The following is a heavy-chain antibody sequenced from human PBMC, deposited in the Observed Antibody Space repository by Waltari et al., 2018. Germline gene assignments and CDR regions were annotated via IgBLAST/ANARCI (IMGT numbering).Heavy chain of an antibody. V-gene: IGHV1-2*06. Sequence: QVQLVQSGAEVKKPGASVKVSCKASGYTFTGYYMHWVRQAPGQGLEWMGRINPSSGGTNYAQKFQGRVTMTRDTSISTAYMELSSVTAADTAVYYCARDWGSSSGGYYYGMDVWGQGTTVTVSS. CDR3: ARDWGSSSGGYYYGMDV. CDR1: GYTFTGYY. D-gene: IGHD6-6*01. CDR2: INPSSGGT. J-gene: IGHJ6*02.